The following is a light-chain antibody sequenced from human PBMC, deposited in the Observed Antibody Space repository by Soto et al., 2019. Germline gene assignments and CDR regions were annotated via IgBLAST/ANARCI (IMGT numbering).Light chain of an antibody. CDR2: DAS. CDR3: QDRSSWPLGT. J-gene: IGKJ1*01. V-gene: IGKV3-11*01. CDR1: RSVSTY. Sequence: IVLAQSPATLSLSPGERATLSCRASRSVSTYLAWYQQKPGQAPRLLIYDASTRDYDVPARFSGSGSGTDFTLTISGLEPEDSAIYYCQDRSSWPLGTFGQGTKVDIK.